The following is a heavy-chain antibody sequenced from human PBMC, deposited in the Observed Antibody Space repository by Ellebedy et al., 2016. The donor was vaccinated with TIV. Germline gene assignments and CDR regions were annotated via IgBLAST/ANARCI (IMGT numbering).Heavy chain of an antibody. CDR3: VTWGQSYGR. CDR1: GFIISGDW. D-gene: IGHD3-16*01. CDR2: INPDGSAE. J-gene: IGHJ4*02. Sequence: GESLKISCAASGFIISGDWMSSVRQAPGKGLEGVAHINPDGSAEYYVDSVKGRFTISRDNAKRSLFLQMNSLRVDDTAVYYCVTWGQSYGRWGQGSLVTISS. V-gene: IGHV3-7*03.